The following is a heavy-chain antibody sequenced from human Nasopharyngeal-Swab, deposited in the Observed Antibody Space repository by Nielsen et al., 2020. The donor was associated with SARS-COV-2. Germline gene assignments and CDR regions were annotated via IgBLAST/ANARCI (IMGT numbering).Heavy chain of an antibody. J-gene: IGHJ4*02. CDR1: GFFFSTNA. CDR3: AKGGFGQQLVPSWGDY. CDR2: INDHGDRI. Sequence: GGSLRLSCSASGFFFSTNAMHWVRQAPGKGLEYVSTINDHGDRIHYADSVKGRFTISRDISKNTLYLQMSSLRPEDTAVYYCAKGGFGQQLVPSWGDYWGQGTLVTVSS. V-gene: IGHV3-64D*08. D-gene: IGHD6-13*01.